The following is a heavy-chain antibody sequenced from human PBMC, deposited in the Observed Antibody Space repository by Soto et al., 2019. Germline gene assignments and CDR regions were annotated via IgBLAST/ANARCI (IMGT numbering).Heavy chain of an antibody. J-gene: IGHJ6*02. V-gene: IGHV3-21*01. CDR1: GFTFSSCT. Sequence: EVHLVESGGGLVKPGGSLRISCAVSGFTFSSCTKNWGRQASGEGLEWVPSICPSTSHIYYADSVKGRFTISRDNAKNSLFLQMNSLRAEDTAVYYCSGCSGGACHQNYGMDVWGQGTTVTVSS. D-gene: IGHD2-15*01. CDR2: ICPSTSHI. CDR3: SGCSGGACHQNYGMDV.